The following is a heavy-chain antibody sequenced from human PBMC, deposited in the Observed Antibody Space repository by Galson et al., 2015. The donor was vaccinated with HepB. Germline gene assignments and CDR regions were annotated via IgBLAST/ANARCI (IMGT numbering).Heavy chain of an antibody. Sequence: SVKVSCKVSGYTLTELSMHWVRQAPGKGLEWMGGFDPEDGETIYAQKFQGRVTMTEDTSTDTAYMELSSLRSEDTAVYYCATGLGHYDSSGLGVDYWGQGTLVTVSS. J-gene: IGHJ4*02. V-gene: IGHV1-24*01. D-gene: IGHD3-22*01. CDR1: GYTLTELS. CDR2: FDPEDGET. CDR3: ATGLGHYDSSGLGVDY.